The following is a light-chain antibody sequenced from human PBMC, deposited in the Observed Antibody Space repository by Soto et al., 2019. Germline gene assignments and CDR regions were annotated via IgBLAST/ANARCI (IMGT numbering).Light chain of an antibody. J-gene: IGLJ1*01. CDR3: SSYTSSSTLYV. CDR2: EVS. V-gene: IGLV2-14*01. Sequence: QSALTQPASVSGSPGQPITIPCTGTSSDVGGYNYVSWYQQHPGKAPKLMIYEVSNRPSGVSNRFSGSKSGNTASLTISGLQAEDKADYYCSSYTSSSTLYVFGTGTKVTVL. CDR1: SSDVGGYNY.